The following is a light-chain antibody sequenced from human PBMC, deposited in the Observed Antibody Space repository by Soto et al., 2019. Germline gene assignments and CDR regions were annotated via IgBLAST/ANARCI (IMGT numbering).Light chain of an antibody. Sequence: DIQMTQSPSTLSASVGDRVTITCRASQNIGTWLAWYQQKPGKAPKLLIYDVSSLESGVPSRFSGSGSGTEFTLTISSLQPDDFATYYCQQYNSYPRTFGQGTKVDIK. V-gene: IGKV1-5*01. CDR1: QNIGTW. J-gene: IGKJ1*01. CDR2: DVS. CDR3: QQYNSYPRT.